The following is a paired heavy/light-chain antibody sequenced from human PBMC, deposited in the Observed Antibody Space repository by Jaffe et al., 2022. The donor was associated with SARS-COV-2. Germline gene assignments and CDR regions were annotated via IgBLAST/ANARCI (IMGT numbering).Heavy chain of an antibody. D-gene: IGHD2-21*02. J-gene: IGHJ4*02. CDR1: GYTLINYA. CDR2: IKVGNGET. CDR3: ATSGDWSKPMNY. V-gene: IGHV1-3*01. Sequence: QVQLVQSGAEVKKPGASVKLSCKASGYTLINYALHWVRQAPGQRLEWMGFIKVGNGETKYSQNFQGAVTITRDTSASTAYMELSDLTSEDTALYYCATSGDWSKPMNYWGQGTLVTVSS.
Light chain of an antibody. Sequence: QSALTQPRSVSGSPGQSVTISCTGTRSDVGNYDYVSWYQQHPGKVPKLMIYDVTRRPSGVADRFSASKSGNTASLTISGLQADDEADYYCCSYAGNYIWVFGGGTKLTVL. V-gene: IGLV2-11*01. CDR3: CSYAGNYIWV. J-gene: IGLJ2*01. CDR2: DVT. CDR1: RSDVGNYDY.